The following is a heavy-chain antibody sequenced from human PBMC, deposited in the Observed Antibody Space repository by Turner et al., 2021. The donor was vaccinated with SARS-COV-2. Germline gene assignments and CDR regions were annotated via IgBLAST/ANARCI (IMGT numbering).Heavy chain of an antibody. D-gene: IGHD4-17*01. V-gene: IGHV1-69*01. J-gene: IGHJ3*02. CDR3: ASMDYGGDAGHAFDI. CDR2: IIPMYDTT. CDR1: GGIFSSYS. Sequence: QVQLVQSGAEVKKPGSSVKVSCKVSGGIFSSYSINWVRQAPGQGLEWMGGIIPMYDTTTYAQRFRGRVTITADESTGTAYMELTRLISGDTAIYFCASMDYGGDAGHAFDIWAQGTWVTVSS.